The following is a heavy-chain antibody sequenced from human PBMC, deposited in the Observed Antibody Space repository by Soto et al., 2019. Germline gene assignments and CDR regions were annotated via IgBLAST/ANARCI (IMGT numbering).Heavy chain of an antibody. CDR3: PTDELAYYGMDV. D-gene: IGHD1-26*01. V-gene: IGHV3-15*07. CDR2: IKSKTDVGTT. Sequence: EVQLVESGGGLVKPGGSLRLSCAASGFTFSNAWMNWDRQAPGQGLEWVGRIKSKTDVGTTDYAAPVKGRFTLSRDDSKNDLYLQSISLKTEDTAVYYCPTDELAYYGMDVWGQGTTVTVSS. CDR1: GFTFSNAW. J-gene: IGHJ6*01.